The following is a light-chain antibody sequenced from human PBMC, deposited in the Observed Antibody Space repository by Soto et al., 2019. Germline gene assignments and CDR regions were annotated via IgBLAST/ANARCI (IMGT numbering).Light chain of an antibody. Sequence: DIQMTQSPSTLSASVGDRLTITCRASQSISNWLAWYQQKPGKAPKLLIYKASSLEGGVPSRFSGSRSGTEFTLTISSLQPDDFAPYYCQPYNSYPGTFGQGTKVELK. CDR2: KAS. CDR3: QPYNSYPGT. V-gene: IGKV1-5*03. J-gene: IGKJ1*01. CDR1: QSISNW.